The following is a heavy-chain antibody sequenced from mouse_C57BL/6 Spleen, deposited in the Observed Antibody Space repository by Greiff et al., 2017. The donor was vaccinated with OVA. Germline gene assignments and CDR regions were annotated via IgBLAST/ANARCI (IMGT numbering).Heavy chain of an antibody. V-gene: IGHV1-80*01. CDR2: IYPGDGDT. D-gene: IGHD2-2*01. Sequence: VQLQQSGAELVKPGASVKISCKASGYAFSSYWMNWVKQRPGKGLEWIGQIYPGDGDTNYNGKFKGKATLTADKSSSTAYMQLSSLTSEDSAVYFCARERDGYDVNYFDYWGQGTTLTVSS. CDR1: GYAFSSYW. CDR3: ARERDGYDVNYFDY. J-gene: IGHJ2*01.